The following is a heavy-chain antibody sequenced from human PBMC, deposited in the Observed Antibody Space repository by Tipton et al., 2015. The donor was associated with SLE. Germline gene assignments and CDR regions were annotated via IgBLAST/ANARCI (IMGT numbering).Heavy chain of an antibody. J-gene: IGHJ4*02. CDR1: GYTFTGYY. V-gene: IGHV1-2*02. D-gene: IGHD2-2*01. CDR2: INPNSGGT. Sequence: QLVQSGAEVKKPGASVKVSCKASGYTFTGYYMHWVRQAPGQGLEWMGWINPNSGGTNYAQKFQGRVTMTRDTSISTAYMELSRLRSDDTAVYYCARERGRDCSSTSCSLHYWGQGTLVTVSS. CDR3: ARERGRDCSSTSCSLHY.